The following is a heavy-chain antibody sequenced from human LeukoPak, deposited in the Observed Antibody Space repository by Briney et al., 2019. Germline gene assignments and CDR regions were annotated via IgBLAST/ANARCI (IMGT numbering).Heavy chain of an antibody. Sequence: PGGSLRLSCAASGFTFDDYAMHWVRQAPGKGLEWVSGISWNSGSIGYADSVKGRFTISRDNAKNSLYLQMNSLRAEDMALYYCAKDKGAVAGQIDYWGQGTLVTVSS. V-gene: IGHV3-9*03. D-gene: IGHD6-19*01. CDR2: ISWNSGSI. J-gene: IGHJ4*02. CDR3: AKDKGAVAGQIDY. CDR1: GFTFDDYA.